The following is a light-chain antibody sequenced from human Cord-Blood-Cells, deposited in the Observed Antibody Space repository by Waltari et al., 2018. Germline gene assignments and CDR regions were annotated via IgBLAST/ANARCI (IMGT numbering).Light chain of an antibody. CDR2: EGS. J-gene: IGLJ3*02. CDR3: CSYAGSSTWV. V-gene: IGLV2-23*01. Sequence: QSALTQPASVSGSPGQSITISCTGTNSDVGSYNLASWYQQHPGKAPKLMIDEGSKRPSGVSNRFSGSKSGNTASLTISGLQAEDEADYYCCSYAGSSTWVFGGGTKLTVL. CDR1: NSDVGSYNL.